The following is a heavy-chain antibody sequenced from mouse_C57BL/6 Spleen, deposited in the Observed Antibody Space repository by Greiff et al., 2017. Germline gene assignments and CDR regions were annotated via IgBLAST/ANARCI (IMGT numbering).Heavy chain of an antibody. Sequence: QVQLKQSGPGLVQPSQSLSITCTVSGFSLTSYGVHWVRQSPGTGLEWLGVIWSGGSTDDNAAFISRLSISTDNSKSQVFFTMNSLQADDTAIYYCSRNPPQYYGSSGLFDYWGQGTTLTVSS. V-gene: IGHV2-2*01. CDR1: GFSLTSYG. D-gene: IGHD1-1*01. CDR3: SRNPPQYYGSSGLFDY. CDR2: IWSGGST. J-gene: IGHJ2*01.